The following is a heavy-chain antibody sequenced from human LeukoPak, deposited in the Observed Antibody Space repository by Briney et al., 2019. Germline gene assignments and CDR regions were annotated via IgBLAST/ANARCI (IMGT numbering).Heavy chain of an antibody. D-gene: IGHD3-3*01. CDR1: GGSISGYY. CDR2: IHYSGST. J-gene: IGHJ1*01. CDR3: ARFPRVDSSQH. Sequence: SETLSLTCTVSGGSISGYYWSWIRQPPGKGLEWIGYIHYSGSTNYNPSLKSRVTVSLDTSKNQFSLNLYSMTAADTAVYYCARFPRVDSSQHWGQGALVTVSS. V-gene: IGHV4-59*08.